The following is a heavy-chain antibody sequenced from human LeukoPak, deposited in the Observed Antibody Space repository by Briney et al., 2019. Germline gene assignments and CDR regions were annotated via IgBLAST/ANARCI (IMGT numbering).Heavy chain of an antibody. J-gene: IGHJ5*02. V-gene: IGHV4-34*01. CDR1: GGSFSGYY. D-gene: IGHD3-22*01. Sequence: SETLSITCAVYGGSFSGYYWRWIRQPPGKGLEWIGEINHSGSTNYNPSLKSRVTISVDTSKNQFSLKLSSVTAADTAVYYCARIFKRYYYDSSGYSAFDPWGQGTLVTVSS. CDR3: ARIFKRYYYDSSGYSAFDP. CDR2: INHSGST.